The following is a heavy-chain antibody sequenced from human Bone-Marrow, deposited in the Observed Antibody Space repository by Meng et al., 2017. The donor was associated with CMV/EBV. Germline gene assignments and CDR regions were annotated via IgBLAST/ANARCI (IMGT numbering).Heavy chain of an antibody. CDR3: ARDQGDIVVVPAATHTPLYYYYGMDV. V-gene: IGHV3-30*04. D-gene: IGHD2-2*01. CDR1: GFTFSSYT. Sequence: GESLKISCAASGFTFSSYTMHWVRQAPGKGLEWVAVISYDGSNEYYADSVKGRFTISRDNSKNTLYLQMNSLRAEDTAVYYCARDQGDIVVVPAATHTPLYYYYGMDVWGQGSTVTVSS. J-gene: IGHJ6*02. CDR2: ISYDGSNE.